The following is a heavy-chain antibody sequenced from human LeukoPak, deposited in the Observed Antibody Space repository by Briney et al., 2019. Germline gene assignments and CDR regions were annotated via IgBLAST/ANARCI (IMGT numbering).Heavy chain of an antibody. CDR2: SNSDGSST. D-gene: IGHD4-17*01. J-gene: IGHJ4*02. Sequence: PGGSLRLSCAASGFTFTSYWMHWVRQVPGKGLVWVSRSNSDGSSTTYADSVKGRFTISRDNAKNTVYLQMNSLRAEDTAVYYCARGNGDYAIHPDYWGQGTLVTVSS. V-gene: IGHV3-74*01. CDR1: GFTFTSYW. CDR3: ARGNGDYAIHPDY.